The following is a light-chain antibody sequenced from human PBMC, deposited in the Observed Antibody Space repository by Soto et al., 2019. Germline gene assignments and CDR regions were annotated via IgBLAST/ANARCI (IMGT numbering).Light chain of an antibody. CDR1: QGISSY. CDR2: VAS. V-gene: IGKV1-8*01. J-gene: IGKJ4*01. CDR3: QQYYSYPT. Sequence: AIRMTQSPSSFSASTGDRVTITCRASQGISSYLAWYQQKPGKAPKLLIFVASILQSGVPSRFSGSGSGTVFTFTFSCLQSEDFATYYCQQYYSYPTFGGGTKV.